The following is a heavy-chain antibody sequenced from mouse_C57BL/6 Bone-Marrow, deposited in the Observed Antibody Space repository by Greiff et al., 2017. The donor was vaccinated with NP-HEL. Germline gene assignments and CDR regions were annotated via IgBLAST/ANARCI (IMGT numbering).Heavy chain of an antibody. Sequence: QVQLQQSGAELARPGASVKLSCTASGYTFTSYGISWVKQRTGQGLEWIGEIYPRSGNTYYTEKFKGKATLTTDKSTSTAYMELRSLTSEDTAVYFCAIVFYAIDYWGQGTSVTVSS. D-gene: IGHD2-10*02. CDR3: AIVFYAIDY. J-gene: IGHJ4*01. CDR2: IYPRSGNT. V-gene: IGHV1-81*01. CDR1: GYTFTSYG.